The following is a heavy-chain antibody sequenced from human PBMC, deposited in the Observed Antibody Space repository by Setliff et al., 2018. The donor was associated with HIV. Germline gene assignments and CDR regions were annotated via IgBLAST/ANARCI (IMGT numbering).Heavy chain of an antibody. J-gene: IGHJ6*02. CDR2: ISWSGGGT. Sequence: LSLTCTVSGGSISSYYWSWIRQPPGKGLEWVSYISWSGGGTGYAASVKGRFTISRDDAKNSQYLQMSSLRVEDTALYFCARSFPYYYESGGVYAMDIWGLGTTVTVSS. CDR1: GGSISSYY. D-gene: IGHD3-22*01. CDR3: ARSFPYYYESGGVYAMDI. V-gene: IGHV3-11*03.